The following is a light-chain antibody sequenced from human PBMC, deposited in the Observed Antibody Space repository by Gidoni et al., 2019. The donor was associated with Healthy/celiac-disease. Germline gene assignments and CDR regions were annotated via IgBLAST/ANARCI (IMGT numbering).Light chain of an antibody. J-gene: IGLJ3*02. CDR3: CSYAGSYTWV. CDR1: SSDGGGYNY. V-gene: IGLV2-11*01. CDR2: DVS. Sequence: QSALTQPRTVSGSPGQSVTISCTGTSSDGGGYNYVSWYQQHPGKAPNLMIDDVSKLPSGVPDRFSGSKSVNTASLTISGLQAEYEADYYCCSYAGSYTWVFGGGPKLTVL.